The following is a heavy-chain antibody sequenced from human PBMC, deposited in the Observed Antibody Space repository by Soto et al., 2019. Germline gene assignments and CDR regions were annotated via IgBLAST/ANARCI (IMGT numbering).Heavy chain of an antibody. D-gene: IGHD2-15*01. CDR1: GFTFSSYA. V-gene: IGHV3-30*04. Sequence: RRLSCAASGFTFSSYAMHWVRQAPGKGLEWVAVISYDGRNKYYADSVKGRFTISRDNSKNTLYLEMNSPRVEDTAVYHCVRDTAYCSGGTCYSSHDMDVWGQGTTVTVSS. CDR3: VRDTAYCSGGTCYSSHDMDV. CDR2: ISYDGRNK. J-gene: IGHJ6*02.